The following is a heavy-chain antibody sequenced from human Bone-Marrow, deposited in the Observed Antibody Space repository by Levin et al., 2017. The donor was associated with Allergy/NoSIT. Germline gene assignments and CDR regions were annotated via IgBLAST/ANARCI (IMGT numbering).Heavy chain of an antibody. Sequence: PGGSLRLSCAASGFTVSSNYMSWVRQAPGKGLEWVSAIYSGGATYYADSVKGRFTVSRDNSKNTLYLQMNSLRAEDTAVYYCARDGSSGWYHNYWGQGTLVTVSS. CDR3: ARDGSSGWYHNY. D-gene: IGHD6-19*01. J-gene: IGHJ4*02. V-gene: IGHV3-53*01. CDR2: IYSGGAT. CDR1: GFTVSSNY.